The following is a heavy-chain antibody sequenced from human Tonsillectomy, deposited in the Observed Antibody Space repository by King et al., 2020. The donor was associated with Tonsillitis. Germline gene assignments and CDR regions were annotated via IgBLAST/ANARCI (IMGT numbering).Heavy chain of an antibody. D-gene: IGHD2-15*01. Sequence: VQLVESGGGLVQPGGSLRLSCAASGFTFSNYDMHWFRQATGKGLEWVSAINTAGDTYFPGSVNGRFTISRENAKNSLYLQMNSLRAGDTAVYYCARDLGSRSDFWGQGTLVTVSS. CDR1: GFTFSNYD. V-gene: IGHV3-13*01. CDR3: ARDLGSRSDF. J-gene: IGHJ4*02. CDR2: INTAGDT.